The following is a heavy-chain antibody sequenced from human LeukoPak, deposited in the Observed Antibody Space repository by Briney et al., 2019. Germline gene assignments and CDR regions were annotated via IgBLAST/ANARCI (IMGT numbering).Heavy chain of an antibody. V-gene: IGHV4-31*03. J-gene: IGHJ4*02. CDR1: GGSISSGGYY. D-gene: IGHD5-18*01. CDR2: IYYSGTV. CDR3: ARAPFHGNRIHLWLIFDY. Sequence: PSETLSLTCTVSGGSISSGGYYWSWIRQYPGKGLEWIGYIYYSGTVYYNPSLRSRLAVSVDTSENLFSMKLTSVTAADTAVYYCARAPFHGNRIHLWLIFDYWGLGTLVTVSS.